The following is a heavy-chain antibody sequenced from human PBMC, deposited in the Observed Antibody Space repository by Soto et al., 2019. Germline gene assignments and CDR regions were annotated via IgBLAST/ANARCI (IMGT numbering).Heavy chain of an antibody. D-gene: IGHD1-26*01. CDR2: IIPIFGTA. CDR3: ASGGVGASILPY. Sequence: QVQLVQSGAEVKKPGSSVKVSCKASGGTFSSYAISWVRQAPGQGLEWMGGIIPIFGTANYAQKCQGRVTIPADEPTSTAYMELSSLRSEDTAVYYCASGGVGASILPYWGQGTLVTVSS. CDR1: GGTFSSYA. V-gene: IGHV1-69*01. J-gene: IGHJ4*02.